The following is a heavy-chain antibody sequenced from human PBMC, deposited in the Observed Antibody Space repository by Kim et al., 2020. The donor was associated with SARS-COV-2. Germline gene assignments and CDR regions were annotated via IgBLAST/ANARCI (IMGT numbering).Heavy chain of an antibody. D-gene: IGHD3-10*01. CDR1: GFTFDDYA. CDR3: AKDMVRGDASYN. CDR2: ISWNSGSI. Sequence: GGSLRLSCAASGFTFDDYAMHWVRQAPGKGLEWVSGISWNSGSIGYADSVKGRFTISRDNAKNSLYLQMNSLRAEDTALYYCAKDMVRGDASYNWGQGTLVTVSS. V-gene: IGHV3-9*01. J-gene: IGHJ4*02.